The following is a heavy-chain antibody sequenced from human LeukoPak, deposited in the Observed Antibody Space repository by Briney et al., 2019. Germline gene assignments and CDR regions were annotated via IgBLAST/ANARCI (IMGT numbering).Heavy chain of an antibody. D-gene: IGHD4/OR15-4a*01. CDR3: ARGLTVDF. CDR1: GFTFSSYS. J-gene: IGHJ4*02. V-gene: IGHV3-21*01. Sequence: PGGSLRLSCAASGFTFSSYSMNWVRQAPGRGLEWVSFISSSSDYIYYADSVKGRITISRDNARNSLYLQMNSLRADDTAVFYCARGLTVDFWGQGTLVTVSS. CDR2: ISSSSDYI.